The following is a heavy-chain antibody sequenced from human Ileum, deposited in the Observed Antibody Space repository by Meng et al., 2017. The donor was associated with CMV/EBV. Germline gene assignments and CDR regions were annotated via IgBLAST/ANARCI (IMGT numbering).Heavy chain of an antibody. V-gene: IGHV3-23*01. Sequence: GESLKISCAASGFTFSSYAMSWVRQAPGKGLEWVSAISGSGGSTYYADSVKGRFTISRDNSKNTLYLQMNSLRAEDTAVYYCAKEGGGGYYYYYYGMDVWGQGTTVTVSS. J-gene: IGHJ6*02. CDR3: AKEGGGGYYYYYYGMDV. CDR1: GFTFSSYA. CDR2: ISGSGGST. D-gene: IGHD4-23*01.